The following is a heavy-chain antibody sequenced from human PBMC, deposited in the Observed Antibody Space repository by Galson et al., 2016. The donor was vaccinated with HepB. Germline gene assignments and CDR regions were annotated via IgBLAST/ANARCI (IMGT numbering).Heavy chain of an antibody. V-gene: IGHV3-30*18. CDR1: GFTFSTYG. D-gene: IGHD2-8*01. J-gene: IGHJ4*02. CDR3: AKSHVPIMVYAIADY. Sequence: SLRLSCAASGFTFSTYGMHWVRQAPGKGLEWVTLISYDGKNKYYAESVKGRFTISRDNAKNTLYLQMNSLRAEDTAVYYCAKSHVPIMVYAIADYWGQGTLVTVSS. CDR2: ISYDGKNK.